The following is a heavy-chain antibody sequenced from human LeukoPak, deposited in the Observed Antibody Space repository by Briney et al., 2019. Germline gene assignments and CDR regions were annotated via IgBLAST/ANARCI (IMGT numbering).Heavy chain of an antibody. CDR1: GYTFTSYD. CDR3: ARIGLSGYLYYFDY. Sequence: ASVKVSCKASGYTFTSYDINWVRQAPGQGLEWMGWMNPNSGNTGYAQKFQGRVTITRNTSISTAYMELSSLRSDDTAVYYCARIGLSGYLYYFDYWGQGTLVTVSS. CDR2: MNPNSGNT. J-gene: IGHJ4*02. D-gene: IGHD3-3*01. V-gene: IGHV1-8*03.